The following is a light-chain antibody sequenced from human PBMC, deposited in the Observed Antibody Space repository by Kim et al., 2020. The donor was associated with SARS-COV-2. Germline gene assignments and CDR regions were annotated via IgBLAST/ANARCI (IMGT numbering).Light chain of an antibody. CDR2: AAS. V-gene: IGKV1-16*02. Sequence: DIQMTQSPSSLSASVGDRVTITCRASQGITNPLVWFQHKPGKVPKSLIFAASNLHCGVPSKFSGSGSGTDFTLTIDSLQTEDVATYYCQKYNADPRTFGAGTKVDIK. J-gene: IGKJ4*02. CDR3: QKYNADPRT. CDR1: QGITNP.